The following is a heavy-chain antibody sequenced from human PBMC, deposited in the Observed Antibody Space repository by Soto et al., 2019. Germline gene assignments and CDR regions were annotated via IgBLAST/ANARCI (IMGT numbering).Heavy chain of an antibody. J-gene: IGHJ6*03. CDR1: GYTFTSYD. Sequence: QVQLVQSGAEVKKPGASVKVSCKASGYTFTSYDINWVRQATGQGLEWMGWMNPNSGNTGYAQKFQGRVTMTRNTSMSTAYMELSSLRSEDTAVYYCAREGGSAWNYYYYYMDVWGKGTTVTVSS. CDR2: MNPNSGNT. CDR3: AREGGSAWNYYYYYMDV. V-gene: IGHV1-8*01. D-gene: IGHD3-10*01.